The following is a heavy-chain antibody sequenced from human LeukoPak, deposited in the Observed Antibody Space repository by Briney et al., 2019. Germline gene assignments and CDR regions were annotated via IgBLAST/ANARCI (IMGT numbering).Heavy chain of an antibody. V-gene: IGHV4-59*08. J-gene: IGHJ5*02. CDR3: ARHPTTFSWFDP. CDR1: GGSISSYY. Sequence: SETLSLTCTVSGGSISSYYWRWIRQPPGKGLEWIGYIYYSGSTNYNPSLKSRVTISVDTSKNQFSLKLSSVTAADTAVYYCARHPTTFSWFDPWGQGTLVTVSS. D-gene: IGHD4-11*01. CDR2: IYYSGST.